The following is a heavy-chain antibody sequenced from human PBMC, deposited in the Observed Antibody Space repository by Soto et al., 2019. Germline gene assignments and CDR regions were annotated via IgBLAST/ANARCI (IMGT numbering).Heavy chain of an antibody. CDR2: INPNSGGT. D-gene: IGHD6-6*01. CDR1: GYTLTGYY. J-gene: IGHJ6*02. V-gene: IGHV1-2*02. Sequence: ASVKVSCKTSGYTLTGYYMHWVRQAPGQGLEWMGWINPNSGGTNYAQKFQGRVTMTRDTSISTTYMELSRLRSDDTAVYYCARLKSSSESRYGMDVWGQGTTVTVSS. CDR3: ARLKSSSESRYGMDV.